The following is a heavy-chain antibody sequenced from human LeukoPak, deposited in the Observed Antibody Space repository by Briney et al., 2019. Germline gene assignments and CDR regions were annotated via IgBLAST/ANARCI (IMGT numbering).Heavy chain of an antibody. V-gene: IGHV3-48*03. D-gene: IGHD3-10*01. Sequence: GGSLRLSCAASGFTFSSYEMNWVRQAPGKGLEWVSYISSSGSTIYYADSVKGRFTISRDKAKNSLYLQMNSLRAEDTVVYYCARDLGSGSYAYWGQGTLVTVSS. CDR2: ISSSGSTI. CDR1: GFTFSSYE. J-gene: IGHJ4*02. CDR3: ARDLGSGSYAY.